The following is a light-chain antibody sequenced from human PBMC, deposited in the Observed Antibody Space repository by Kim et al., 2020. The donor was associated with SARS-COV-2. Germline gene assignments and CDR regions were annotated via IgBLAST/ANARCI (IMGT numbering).Light chain of an antibody. J-gene: IGKJ1*01. CDR2: WAS. CDR3: QQYYSTPWT. CDR1: QSVFHSANDKNN. Sequence: DIVMTQSPDSLAVSLGERDTIKCKSSQSVFHSANDKNNLAWYQQRPGQFPKLLIYWASTRESGVPDRFRGSGSGTDFTLTISSLQAEDVAVYYCQQYYSTPWTFGQGTKV. V-gene: IGKV4-1*01.